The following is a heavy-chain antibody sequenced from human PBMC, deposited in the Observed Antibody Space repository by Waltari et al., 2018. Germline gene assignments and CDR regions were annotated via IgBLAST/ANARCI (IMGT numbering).Heavy chain of an antibody. CDR3: ARGAGTLPDY. CDR2: IWYDGSNK. Sequence: QVQLVESGGGVVQPGRSLRLSCAASGFTFSSYGMHWVRQAPGKGLEGVAVIWYDGSNKYYADSVKGRFTISRDNSKNTLYLQMNSLRAEDTAVYYCARGAGTLPDYWGQGTLVTVSS. CDR1: GFTFSSYG. J-gene: IGHJ4*02. D-gene: IGHD1-1*01. V-gene: IGHV3-33*01.